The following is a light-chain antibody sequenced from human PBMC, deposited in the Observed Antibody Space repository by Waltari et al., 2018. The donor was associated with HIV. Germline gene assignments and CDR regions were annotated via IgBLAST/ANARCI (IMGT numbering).Light chain of an antibody. Sequence: DIQMTQSPSSLSASVGDRVTITCRASQSINSYLNWYQQKPGKAPELLIYAASSLQSGVPSRFSASGSGTDFTLTISSLHPEDFATYYCQQSYTTPHTFGQGTKPEIK. CDR1: QSINSY. J-gene: IGKJ2*01. CDR3: QQSYTTPHT. CDR2: AAS. V-gene: IGKV1-39*01.